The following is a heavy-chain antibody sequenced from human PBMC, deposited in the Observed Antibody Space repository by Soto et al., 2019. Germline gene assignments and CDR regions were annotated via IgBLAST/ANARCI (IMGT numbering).Heavy chain of an antibody. V-gene: IGHV3-30*18. CDR1: GFTFSSYG. D-gene: IGHD3-10*01. Sequence: QVQLVESGGGVVQPGRSLRLSCAASGFTFSSYGMHWVRQAPGKGLEWVAVISYDGSNKYYADSVKGRFTISRDNSKNTLYLQMNSLRAEDTAVNYCAKDLGGRYYGSGTYPNWFDPWGRGTLVIVSS. J-gene: IGHJ5*02. CDR3: AKDLGGRYYGSGTYPNWFDP. CDR2: ISYDGSNK.